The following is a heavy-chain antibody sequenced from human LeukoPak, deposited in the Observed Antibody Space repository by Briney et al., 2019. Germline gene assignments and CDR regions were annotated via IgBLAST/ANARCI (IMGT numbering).Heavy chain of an antibody. J-gene: IGHJ4*02. V-gene: IGHV3-48*01. CDR1: GFTFSSYS. Sequence: GGSLRLSCAASGFTFSSYSMNWVRQAPGKGLEWVSYISSSSSTIYYADSVKGRFTISRDNAKNSLYLQMNSLRAEDTAVYYCARDLISGSYYPFDYWGQGTLVTVSS. D-gene: IGHD1-26*01. CDR2: ISSSSSTI. CDR3: ARDLISGSYYPFDY.